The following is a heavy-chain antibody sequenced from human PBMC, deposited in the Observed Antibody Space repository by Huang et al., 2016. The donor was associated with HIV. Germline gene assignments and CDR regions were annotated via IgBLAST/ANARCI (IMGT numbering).Heavy chain of an antibody. CDR2: IFPDDLDT. CDR3: ARRFSSSSGYFDY. Sequence: VQLVQSGAEVKKPGESLKISCKGSEYSFSSYWIAWVRQMPGKGREWIGIIFPDDLDTTYSPSFEGQVTISADKSIGTAYLQWSSLKASDTAMYYCARRFSSSSGYFDYWGQGSLVTVSS. V-gene: IGHV5-51*01. D-gene: IGHD6-6*01. CDR1: EYSFSSYW. J-gene: IGHJ4*02.